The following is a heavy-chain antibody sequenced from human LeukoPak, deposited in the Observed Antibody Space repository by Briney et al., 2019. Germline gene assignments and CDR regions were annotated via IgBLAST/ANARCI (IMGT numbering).Heavy chain of an antibody. D-gene: IGHD4-17*01. CDR2: MNPNSGNT. V-gene: IGHV1-8*01. J-gene: IGHJ3*02. CDR3: ATASTVTTERGSVVRAFDI. Sequence: ASVKVSCKASGYTFTSYDINWVRQATGQGREWMGWMNPNSGNTGYAQKFQGRVTMTRSTSISTAHMELSSLRSEDTAVYYCATASTVTTERGSVVRAFDIWGQGTMVTVSS. CDR1: GYTFTSYD.